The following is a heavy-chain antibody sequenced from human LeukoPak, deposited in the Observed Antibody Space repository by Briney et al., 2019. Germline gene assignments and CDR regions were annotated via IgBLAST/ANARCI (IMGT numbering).Heavy chain of an antibody. D-gene: IGHD6-19*01. J-gene: IGHJ4*02. CDR2: ISSSSSTI. CDR1: GFTFSSYS. V-gene: IGHV3-48*02. Sequence: PGGSLRLSCAASGFTFSSYSMNWVRQAPGKGLEWVSYISSSSSTIYYADSVKGRFTISRDNAKNSLYLQMNSLRDEDTAVYYCARDASSGYSSGNFDYWGQGTLVTVSS. CDR3: ARDASSGYSSGNFDY.